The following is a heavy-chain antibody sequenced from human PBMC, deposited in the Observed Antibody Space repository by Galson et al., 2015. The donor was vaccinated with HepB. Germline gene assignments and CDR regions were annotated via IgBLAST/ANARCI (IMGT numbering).Heavy chain of an antibody. J-gene: IGHJ4*02. V-gene: IGHV3-73*01. CDR1: GFTFSGSA. CDR3: NSYPGSGSYYL. D-gene: IGHD3-10*01. Sequence: SLRLSCAASGFTFSGSAMHWVRQASGKGLEWVGRIRSKANSYATAYAASVKGRFTISRDDSKNTAYLQMNSLKTEDTAVYYCNSYPGSGSYYLWGQGTLVTVSS. CDR2: IRSKANSYAT.